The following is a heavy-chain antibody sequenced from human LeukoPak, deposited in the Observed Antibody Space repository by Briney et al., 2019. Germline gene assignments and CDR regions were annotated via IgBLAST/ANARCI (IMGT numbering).Heavy chain of an antibody. CDR3: ARSVQQLAYYFDY. V-gene: IGHV3-30-3*01. J-gene: IGHJ4*02. CDR2: ISYDVSNK. Sequence: PGRSLRLSCAASGFTFSSYAMHWVRQAPGKGLEWVAVISYDVSNKYYADSVKGRFTISRDNSKNTLYLQMNSLRAEDTAVYYCARSVQQLAYYFDYWGQGTLVTVSS. CDR1: GFTFSSYA. D-gene: IGHD6-13*01.